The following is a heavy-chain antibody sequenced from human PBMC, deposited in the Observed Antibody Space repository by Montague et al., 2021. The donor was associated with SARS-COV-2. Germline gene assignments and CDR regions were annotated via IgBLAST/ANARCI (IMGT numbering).Heavy chain of an antibody. Sequence: SETLSLTCAVYGESFSGHYWSWIRQPPGKGLEWIGEINNSGSTNYNPSLKSRVTISVDTSKNQFSLKLHSVTAADTAVYYCARGRIEVSMIVVVLTGASYYMDVWGKGTMVTVSS. J-gene: IGHJ6*03. V-gene: IGHV4-34*01. CDR2: INNSGST. CDR1: GESFSGHY. D-gene: IGHD3-22*01. CDR3: ARGRIEVSMIVVVLTGASYYMDV.